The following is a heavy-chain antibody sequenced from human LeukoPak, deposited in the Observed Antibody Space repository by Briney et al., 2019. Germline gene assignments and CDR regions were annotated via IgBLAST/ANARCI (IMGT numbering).Heavy chain of an antibody. J-gene: IGHJ4*02. CDR1: GFSFSTYS. D-gene: IGHD1/OR15-1a*01. CDR3: AKGTKPVMTIPDY. Sequence: GGSLRLSCAASGFSFSTYSMIWVRQAPGKGLEWVSSVSGTSEYIYYADSVRGRFTISRDNAKNTVYLQMNSLRAEDTAMYYCAKGTKPVMTIPDYWGQGILVTVSS. V-gene: IGHV3-21*04. CDR2: VSGTSEYI.